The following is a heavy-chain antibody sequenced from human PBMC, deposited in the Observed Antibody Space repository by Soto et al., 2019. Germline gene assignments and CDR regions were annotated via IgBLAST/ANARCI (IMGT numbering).Heavy chain of an antibody. CDR3: ARGRRRYNDVAASTKWFDP. CDR2: INHSGST. D-gene: IGHD1-26*01. Sequence: ETLSLTCAVYGGSFSGYYWSWIRQPPGKGLEWIGEINHSGSTNYNPSLKSRVTISVDTSKNQFSLKLSSVTAADTAVYYCARGRRRYNDVAASTKWFDPWGQGTLVTVSS. V-gene: IGHV4-34*01. J-gene: IGHJ5*02. CDR1: GGSFSGYY.